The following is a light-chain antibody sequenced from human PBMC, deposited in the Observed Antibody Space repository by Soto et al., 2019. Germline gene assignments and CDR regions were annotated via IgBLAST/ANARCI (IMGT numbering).Light chain of an antibody. J-gene: IGKJ1*01. Sequence: EIVLTQSPGTLSLSPGERATLSCRPSQSVSSTYLDWYQQKPGQPPRLLIYAASSRATGIPDRFSGGASATDFTLTISRLEPEDFAVYYFRHYINSQWTFGQGTKVEIK. CDR1: QSVSSTY. V-gene: IGKV3-20*01. CDR2: AAS. CDR3: RHYINSQWT.